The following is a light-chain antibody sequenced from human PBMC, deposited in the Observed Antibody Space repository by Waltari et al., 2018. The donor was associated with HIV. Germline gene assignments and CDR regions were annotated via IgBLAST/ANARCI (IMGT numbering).Light chain of an antibody. CDR1: SPHTGAGYA. CDR3: QSYDRSLSVWV. V-gene: IGLV1-40*01. J-gene: IGLJ3*02. Sequence: QSVLTQPPSVSGAPGQRVTISCTGSSPHTGAGYAVHWYQQLPGTAPRLLIYDNTIRPSGVPDRFSGSKSGTSASLAIAGLQDEDEAVYYCQSYDRSLSVWVFGGGTKVTVL. CDR2: DNT.